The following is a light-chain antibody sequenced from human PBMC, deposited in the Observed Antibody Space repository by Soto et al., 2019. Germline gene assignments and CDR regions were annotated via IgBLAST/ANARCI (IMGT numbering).Light chain of an antibody. CDR3: QQSDYAPLT. J-gene: IGKJ4*01. V-gene: IGKV1-39*01. CDR2: AAS. Sequence: DIQMTQSPSSLSASVGDRVTITCRASQSIKYLNWYQQKLGEAPKLLIYAASSLKGGVPSRFSGSGSGTDFTFTISSLQAEDFATYYCQQSDYAPLTFGGGTKVDTK. CDR1: QSIKY.